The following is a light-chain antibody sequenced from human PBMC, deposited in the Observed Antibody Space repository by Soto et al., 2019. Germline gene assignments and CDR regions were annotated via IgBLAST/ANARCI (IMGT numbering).Light chain of an antibody. V-gene: IGKV3-20*01. Sequence: EIVLTQSPCTLSLSPGERATLSCRASQSVSSSYLAWYQQKPGQAPRLLIYGASSKATGIPDRFSGSGSGTDFTLTISRLEPEDFAVYYCQQYGSSRTFGQGTKVEIK. CDR1: QSVSSSY. J-gene: IGKJ1*01. CDR2: GAS. CDR3: QQYGSSRT.